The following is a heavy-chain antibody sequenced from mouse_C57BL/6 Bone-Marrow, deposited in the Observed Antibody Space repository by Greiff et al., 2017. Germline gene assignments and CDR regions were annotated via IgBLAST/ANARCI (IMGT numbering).Heavy chain of an antibody. Sequence: EVKLMESGGGLVKPGGSLKLSCAASGFTFSSYAMSWVRQTPEKRLEWVATISDGGSYTYYPDNVKGRFTISRDNAKNTLYLQMSHLKSEDTAVYYCARDGDYWYFDVWGKGTTVTVSS. V-gene: IGHV5-4*01. CDR1: GFTFSSYA. J-gene: IGHJ1*03. CDR3: ARDGDYWYFDV. CDR2: ISDGGSYT.